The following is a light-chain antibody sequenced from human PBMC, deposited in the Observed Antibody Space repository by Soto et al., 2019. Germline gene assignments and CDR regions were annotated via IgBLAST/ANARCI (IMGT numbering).Light chain of an antibody. CDR2: SAS. V-gene: IGKV1-39*01. CDR3: QQARSVTST. J-gene: IGKJ5*01. CDR1: QNINDY. Sequence: DIQMTQSPSSLSASVGDRATIXXQASQNINDYLNWYQQKPGRAPKLXSYSASSLRGVGPSRFSGSGAGTDFTLTSSSLQPEDFATYSCQQARSVTSTFGQGTRLEIK.